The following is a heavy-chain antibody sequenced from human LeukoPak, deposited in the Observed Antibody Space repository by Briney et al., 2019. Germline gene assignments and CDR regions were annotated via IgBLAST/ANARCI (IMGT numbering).Heavy chain of an antibody. CDR1: GDSINNNIYY. CDR2: IYYTGST. D-gene: IGHD1-26*01. CDR3: ARELISNSGSYLFDP. J-gene: IGHJ5*02. V-gene: IGHV4-39*02. Sequence: PSETLSLTCTVSGDSINNNIYYWGWIRQPPGKGLEWIGSIYYTGSTSYDPSLKSRVTISGDTSKNQFSLKLSSVTAADTAVYYCARELISNSGSYLFDPWGQGTLVTVSS.